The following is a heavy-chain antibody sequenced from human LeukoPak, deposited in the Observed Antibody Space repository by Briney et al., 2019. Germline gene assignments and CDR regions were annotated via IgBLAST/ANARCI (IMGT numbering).Heavy chain of an antibody. D-gene: IGHD1-26*01. CDR1: GYTFTGYY. Sequence: ASVKVSCKASGYTFTGYYMHWVRQAPGQGLEWMGRINPNSGGTNYAQKLQGRVTMTTDTSTSTAYMELRSLRSDDTAVYYCARDAWELNAFDIWGQGTMVTVSS. V-gene: IGHV1-2*06. CDR3: ARDAWELNAFDI. J-gene: IGHJ3*02. CDR2: INPNSGGT.